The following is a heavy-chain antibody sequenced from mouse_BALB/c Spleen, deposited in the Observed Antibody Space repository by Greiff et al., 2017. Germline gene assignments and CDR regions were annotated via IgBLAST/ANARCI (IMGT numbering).Heavy chain of an antibody. CDR1: GYSITSDYA. CDR2: ISYSGST. Sequence: DVQLQESGPGLVKPSQSLSLTCTVTGYSITSDYAWNWIRQFPGNKLEWMGYISYSGSTSYNPSLKSRISITRNTSKNQFFLQLNSVTTEDTATYYCADSSGSVFAYWGQGTLVTVSA. CDR3: ADSSGSVFAY. D-gene: IGHD3-2*01. V-gene: IGHV3-2*02. J-gene: IGHJ3*01.